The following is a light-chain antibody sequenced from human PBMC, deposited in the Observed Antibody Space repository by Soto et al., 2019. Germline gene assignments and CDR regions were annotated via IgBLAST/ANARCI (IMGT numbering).Light chain of an antibody. J-gene: IGKJ2*01. V-gene: IGKV3-20*01. CDR2: DAS. Sequence: EVVLTQSPGTLSLSPGERATLSCRASETVGSNYLAWYQQQPGQAPRLLIFDASSRATGIPDRFSGSGSGTEFSLTISRLEPEDSAVYFCHHYGYGADTFGQGTKREI. CDR1: ETVGSNY. CDR3: HHYGYGADT.